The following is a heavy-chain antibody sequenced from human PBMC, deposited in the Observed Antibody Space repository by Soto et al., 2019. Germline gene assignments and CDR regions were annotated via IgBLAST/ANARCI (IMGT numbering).Heavy chain of an antibody. CDR2: ISANNGDT. CDR3: ARMVRGSNIDYYYYMDV. Sequence: QVQLVQSGAEVKKPGASVKVSCKASGYTFTSHGISWVRQAPGQGLEWLGWISANNGDTNYAQKFQGRVTVTTDTSTSTGYMELRSMRSEDTAGYYCARMVRGSNIDYYYYMDVWGKGTTVTVSS. J-gene: IGHJ6*03. CDR1: GYTFTSHG. V-gene: IGHV1-18*01. D-gene: IGHD3-10*01.